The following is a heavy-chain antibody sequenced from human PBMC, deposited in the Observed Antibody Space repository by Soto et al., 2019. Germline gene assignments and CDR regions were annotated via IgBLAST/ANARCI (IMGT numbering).Heavy chain of an antibody. D-gene: IGHD3-3*01. V-gene: IGHV4-39*01. J-gene: IGHJ4*02. Sequence: QLQLQESGPGLVKPSETLSLTCTVSGGSISSRSHYWGWIRQSPGKHLEWIGSSYYRGSTHYNPSRKPRVTVSVDTSKNQVSLKVYSVTAADTAVYYCATADGFGVVTPFFEYWGQGILVTVSS. CDR1: GGSISSRSHY. CDR2: SYYRGST. CDR3: ATADGFGVVTPFFEY.